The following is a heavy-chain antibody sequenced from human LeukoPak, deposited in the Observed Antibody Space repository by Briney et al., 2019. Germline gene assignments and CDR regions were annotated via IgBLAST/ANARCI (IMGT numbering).Heavy chain of an antibody. CDR3: ARPIAVAGTIDY. CDR1: GFTFSSYA. D-gene: IGHD6-19*01. Sequence: GGSLRLSCAASGFTFSSYAMHWVRQAPGKGLEWVAVISYDGSNKYYADSVKGRFTISRDNSKNTLYLQMNSLRAEDTAVYYCARPIAVAGTIDYWGQGTLVTVSS. CDR2: ISYDGSNK. V-gene: IGHV3-30-3*01. J-gene: IGHJ4*02.